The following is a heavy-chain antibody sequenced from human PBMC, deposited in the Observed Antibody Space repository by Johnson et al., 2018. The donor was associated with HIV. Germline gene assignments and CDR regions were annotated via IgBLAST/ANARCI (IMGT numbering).Heavy chain of an antibody. CDR2: IYSGGGT. J-gene: IGHJ3*01. V-gene: IGHV3-NL1*01. CDR3: ARGCRDGYTCDVFDV. D-gene: IGHD5-24*01. CDR1: GFTFSSYG. Sequence: QVQLVESGGGVVQPGRSLRLSCAASGFTFSSYGMHWVRQAPGKGLEWVSVIYSGGGTYYADSVTGRFTITRDNSKNTLYLQMNSLRAEDTALYFCARGCRDGYTCDVFDVWGQGTMVTVSS.